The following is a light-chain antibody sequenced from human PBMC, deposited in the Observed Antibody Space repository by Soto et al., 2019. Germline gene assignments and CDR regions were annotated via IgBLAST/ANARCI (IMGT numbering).Light chain of an antibody. CDR2: QHA. Sequence: SYELTQPPSMSVSPGHIASIPCSGHNLENKYVSWYQQKPGQSPILVMFQHARRPAGIPERLSGSKSGNTVTLTISDTHTVDEADYYCQAWDSRILVFGGGTKLTVL. J-gene: IGLJ2*01. CDR3: QAWDSRILV. CDR1: NLENKY. V-gene: IGLV3-1*01.